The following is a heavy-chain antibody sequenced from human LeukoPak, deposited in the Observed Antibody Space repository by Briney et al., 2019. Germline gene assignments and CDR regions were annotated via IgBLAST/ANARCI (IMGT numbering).Heavy chain of an antibody. J-gene: IGHJ4*02. CDR2: IYTSGST. Sequence: TSQTLSLTCTVSGGSISSGSYYWSWIRQPAGKGLEWIGRIYTSGSTNYNPSLKSRVTISVDTSKNQFSLKLSSVTAADTAVYYCARSTGSTMFIDYWGQGTLVTVSS. CDR1: GGSISSGSYY. V-gene: IGHV4-61*02. D-gene: IGHD3-10*02. CDR3: ARSTGSTMFIDY.